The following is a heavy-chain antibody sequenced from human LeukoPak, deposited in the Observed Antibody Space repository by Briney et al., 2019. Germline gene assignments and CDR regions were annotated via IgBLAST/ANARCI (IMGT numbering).Heavy chain of an antibody. CDR3: ARDSSIAVAGTLNYYYMDV. V-gene: IGHV3-11*04. Sequence: GGSLRLSCAASGFTFSDYYMSWIRQAPGKGLEWVSYISSSGSTIYYADSVKGRFTISRDNAKNSLYLQMNSLRAEDTAVYYCARDSSIAVAGTLNYYYMDVWSKGTTVTVSS. D-gene: IGHD6-19*01. J-gene: IGHJ6*03. CDR2: ISSSGSTI. CDR1: GFTFSDYY.